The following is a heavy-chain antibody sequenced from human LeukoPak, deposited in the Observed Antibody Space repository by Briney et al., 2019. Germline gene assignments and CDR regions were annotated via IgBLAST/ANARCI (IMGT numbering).Heavy chain of an antibody. D-gene: IGHD6-6*01. Sequence: GGSLTLSCAASGFTFSSYGMHWVRQAPGKGLEWVAAISYDGSNKYYADSVKGRFTIPRDNPKNTLYLQMNSLRAEDTAVYYCARGGYSSSSAGSDYYYYYMDVWGKGTTVTVSS. CDR2: ISYDGSNK. J-gene: IGHJ6*03. V-gene: IGHV3-30*03. CDR1: GFTFSSYG. CDR3: ARGGYSSSSAGSDYYYYYMDV.